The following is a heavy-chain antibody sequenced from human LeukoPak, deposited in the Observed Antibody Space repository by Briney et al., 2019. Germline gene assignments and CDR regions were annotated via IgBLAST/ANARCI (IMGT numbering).Heavy chain of an antibody. CDR3: AGGALDY. D-gene: IGHD3-16*01. CDR2: INQDGSEQ. J-gene: IGHJ1*01. CDR1: GFTFSDYW. Sequence: GGSLRLSRAASGFTFSDYWMSWVRQAPGQGLTWVAHINQDGSEQHFVASVQGRFTISRDNAKNSLYLQMDSLRAEDTAVYYCAGGALDYWGQGTPVTVSS. V-gene: IGHV3-7*04.